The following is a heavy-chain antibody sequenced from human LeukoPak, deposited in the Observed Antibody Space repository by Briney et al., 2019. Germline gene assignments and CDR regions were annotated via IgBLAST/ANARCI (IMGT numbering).Heavy chain of an antibody. V-gene: IGHV3-53*01. Sequence: GGSLRLSCAASGFTVSSNYMGWVRQAPGKGLEWVSVIYSGGSTYYADSVKGRFTISRDNSKNTLYLQMNSLRAEDTAVYYCASALVGRGYLDYWGQGTLVTVSS. CDR3: ASALVGRGYLDY. J-gene: IGHJ4*02. D-gene: IGHD1-26*01. CDR1: GFTVSSNY. CDR2: IYSGGST.